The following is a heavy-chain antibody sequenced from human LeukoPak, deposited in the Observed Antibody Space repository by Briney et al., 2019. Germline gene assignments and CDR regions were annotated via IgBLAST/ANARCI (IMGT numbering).Heavy chain of an antibody. V-gene: IGHV2-70*01. CDR3: ARIYYYGSGSGFAFDY. CDR1: GFSVSTDGMC. Sequence: SGPTLVNPTQTLTLTCTLSGFSVSTDGMCVSWIRQTPGKALEWLAHIDWHDNRDYNTSLKTRLTISKDTSKNHVVLTMTNMDPVDTATYYCARIYYYGSGSGFAFDYWAREPWSPSPQ. J-gene: IGHJ4*02. D-gene: IGHD3-10*01. CDR2: IDWHDNR.